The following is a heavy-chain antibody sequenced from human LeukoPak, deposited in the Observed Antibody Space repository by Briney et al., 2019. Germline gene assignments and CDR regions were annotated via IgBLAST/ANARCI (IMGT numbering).Heavy chain of an antibody. D-gene: IGHD2-2*01. CDR1: GFTFDDYG. CDR3: AKSSRTRPAAMDYYYYYYMDV. J-gene: IGHJ6*03. V-gene: IGHV3-20*04. Sequence: GGSLRLSCAASGFTFDDYGMTWVRQAPGKGLEWVSGINWIGGSTGYADSVKGRFTISRDNSKNTLYLQMNSLRAEDTAVYYCAKSSRTRPAAMDYYYYYYMDVWGKGTTVTTSS. CDR2: INWIGGST.